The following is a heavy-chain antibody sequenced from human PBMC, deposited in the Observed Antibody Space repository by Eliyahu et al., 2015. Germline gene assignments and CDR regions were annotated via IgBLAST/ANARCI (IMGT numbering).Heavy chain of an antibody. CDR3: ARGGRVVVTAIDF. CDR2: T. D-gene: IGHD2-21*02. J-gene: IGHJ4*02. Sequence: TYYNPSLKSRLTISVDTSKNQFSLRLSSVTAADTAVYYCARGGRVVVTAIDFWGQGTLVTVSS. V-gene: IGHV4-31*02.